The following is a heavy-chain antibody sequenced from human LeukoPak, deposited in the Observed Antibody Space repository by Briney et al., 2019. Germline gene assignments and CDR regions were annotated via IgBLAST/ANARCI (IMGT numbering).Heavy chain of an antibody. Sequence: ASVKVSCRASGYTFTNSYIHWVRQAPGQVLEWMGLINPDGGNTNYAQNFQGRVTLTRDTSISTAYMELSRLRSDDTAVYYCASMIVDYYFDYWGQGTLVTVSS. D-gene: IGHD3-22*01. CDR1: GYTFTNSY. J-gene: IGHJ4*02. V-gene: IGHV1-46*01. CDR2: INPDGGNT. CDR3: ASMIVDYYFDY.